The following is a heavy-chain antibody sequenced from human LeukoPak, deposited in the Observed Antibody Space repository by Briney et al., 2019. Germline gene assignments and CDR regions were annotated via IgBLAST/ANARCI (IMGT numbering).Heavy chain of an antibody. CDR2: IIPIFGTA. D-gene: IGHD3-10*01. Sequence: GASVKVSCKASGGTFSSYDISWVRQAPGQGLDWMRGIIPIFGTANYAQKFQGRVTITADKSTSTAYMELSSLRSEDTAVYYCARAPIYYGSGSYYWETVDYWGQGTLVTVSS. CDR3: ARAPIYYGSGSYYWETVDY. CDR1: GGTFSSYD. J-gene: IGHJ4*02. V-gene: IGHV1-69*06.